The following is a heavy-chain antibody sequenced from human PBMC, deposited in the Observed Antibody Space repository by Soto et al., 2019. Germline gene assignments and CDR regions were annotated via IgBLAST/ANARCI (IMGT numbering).Heavy chain of an antibody. Sequence: QVQLQESGPGLVKPSQTLSLTCTVSGGSISSGGYYWSWIRQHPGKGLEWIGYIYYSGSTYYNPSLKSRVTISVDTSKNQFSLKLSSVTAADTAVYYCARDRGEGLYYYYGMDVWGQGTTVTVSS. CDR2: IYYSGST. V-gene: IGHV4-31*03. J-gene: IGHJ6*02. CDR1: GGSISSGGYY. CDR3: ARDRGEGLYYYYGMDV. D-gene: IGHD3-10*01.